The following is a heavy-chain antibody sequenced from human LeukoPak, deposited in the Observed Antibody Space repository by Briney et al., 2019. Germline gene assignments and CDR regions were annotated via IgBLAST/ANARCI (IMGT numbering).Heavy chain of an antibody. D-gene: IGHD5-18*01. Sequence: GGSLRLSCAASGLTFSSYAMSWVRQAPGKGLEWVSAIIASGADTYYADSLKGRFAISRDNTKNILYLQMNSLRVDDTAIYYCAKSRTYSYGCGTFDHWGQGALVTVSS. J-gene: IGHJ4*02. V-gene: IGHV3-23*01. CDR2: IIASGADT. CDR1: GLTFSSYA. CDR3: AKSRTYSYGCGTFDH.